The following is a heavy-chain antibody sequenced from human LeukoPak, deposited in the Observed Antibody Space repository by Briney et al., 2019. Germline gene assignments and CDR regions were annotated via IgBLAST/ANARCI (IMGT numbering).Heavy chain of an antibody. CDR2: IIPIFGTA. Sequence: GASVKVSCKASGGTFSSYAISWVRQAPGQGLEWMGGIIPIFGTANYAQKLQGRVTITTDESTSTAYMELSSLRSEDTAVYYCARGRRYDSSGYKTSGWYFDLWGRGTLVTVSS. J-gene: IGHJ2*01. V-gene: IGHV1-69*05. CDR1: GGTFSSYA. D-gene: IGHD3-22*01. CDR3: ARGRRYDSSGYKTSGWYFDL.